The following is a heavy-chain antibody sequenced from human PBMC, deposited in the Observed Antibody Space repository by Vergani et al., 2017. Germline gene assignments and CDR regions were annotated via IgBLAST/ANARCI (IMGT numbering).Heavy chain of an antibody. V-gene: IGHV1-2*02. Sequence: QVQLVQSGAEVKKPGASVKVSCKTSGYTFTAYYIHWVRQAPGPGLEWLGWINTNSGTTNYAQNFQGRVTMTRDTSITTADMELSSLRSEDTAVYYCARREIVVVAATPYYYYGMDVWGQGTTVIVSS. J-gene: IGHJ6*02. CDR3: ARREIVVVAATPYYYYGMDV. CDR2: INTNSGTT. D-gene: IGHD2-15*01. CDR1: GYTFTAYY.